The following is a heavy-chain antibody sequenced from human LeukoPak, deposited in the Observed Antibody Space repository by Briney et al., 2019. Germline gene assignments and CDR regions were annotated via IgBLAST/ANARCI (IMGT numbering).Heavy chain of an antibody. V-gene: IGHV4-34*01. Sequence: PSETLSLTCAVYGGSFSGYYWSWIREPPGKGLEWIGEINQSGSTNYNPSLKSRVTISVDTSKNQFSLKLSSVTAADTAVYYCARVVGMDVWGKGTTVTVSS. CDR3: ARVVGMDV. J-gene: IGHJ6*04. CDR2: INQSGST. CDR1: GGSFSGYY.